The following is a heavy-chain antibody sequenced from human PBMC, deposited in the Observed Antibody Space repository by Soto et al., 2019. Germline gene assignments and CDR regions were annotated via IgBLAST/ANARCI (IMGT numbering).Heavy chain of an antibody. CDR1: GGSISSYY. Sequence: SETLSLTCTVSGGSISSYYWSWIRQPAGKGLEWIGRIYTSGSTNYNPSLKSRVTMSVDTSKNQFSLKQSSVTAADTAVYYCARNAYNWNYFDPWGQGTLVTVSS. V-gene: IGHV4-4*07. CDR3: ARNAYNWNYFDP. J-gene: IGHJ5*02. CDR2: IYTSGST. D-gene: IGHD1-7*01.